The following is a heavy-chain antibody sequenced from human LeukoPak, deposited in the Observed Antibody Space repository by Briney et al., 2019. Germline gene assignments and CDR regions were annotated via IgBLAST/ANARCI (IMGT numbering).Heavy chain of an antibody. V-gene: IGHV1-69*13. J-gene: IGHJ6*03. CDR2: IIPIFGIA. CDR3: ARDHVVLAPGGYYYHYIDV. Sequence: SVKVSCKASEGTFNNYAISWVRQAPGQGLEWMGGIIPIFGIANYAQKFQGRVTITADESPSTAYMELSSLRSEYTAVYYWARDHVVLAPGGYYYHYIDVWGKGTTVTVSS. CDR1: EGTFNNYA. D-gene: IGHD3-3*02.